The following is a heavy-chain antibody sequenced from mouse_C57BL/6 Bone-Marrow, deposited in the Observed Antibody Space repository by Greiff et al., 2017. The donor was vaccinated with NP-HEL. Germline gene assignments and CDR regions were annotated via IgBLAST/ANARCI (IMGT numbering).Heavy chain of an antibody. D-gene: IGHD2-5*01. J-gene: IGHJ4*01. CDR1: GFSLTSYG. CDR2: IWSDGST. Sequence: QVQLKESGPGLVAPSQRLSITCTVSGFSLTSYGVHWVRQPPGKGLEWLVVIWSDGSTTYNSALKSRLSISKDNSKSQVFLKMNSLQTDDTAMYYWARHEPQRGYSNYWDAMDYWGQGTSVTVSS. V-gene: IGHV2-6-1*01. CDR3: ARHEPQRGYSNYWDAMDY.